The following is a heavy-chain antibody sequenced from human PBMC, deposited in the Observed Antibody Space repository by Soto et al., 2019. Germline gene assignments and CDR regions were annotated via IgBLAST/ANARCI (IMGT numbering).Heavy chain of an antibody. D-gene: IGHD1-26*01. J-gene: IGHJ3*02. V-gene: IGHV3-15*07. Sequence: GGSLRLSCAASGFTFSNAWMNWVRQAPGKGLEWVGRIKSKTDGGTTDYAAPVKGRFTISRDDSKNTLYLQMNSLKTEDTAVYYCTTDLVGSGSYLRERAFDIWGQGTMVTVSS. CDR2: IKSKTDGGTT. CDR3: TTDLVGSGSYLRERAFDI. CDR1: GFTFSNAW.